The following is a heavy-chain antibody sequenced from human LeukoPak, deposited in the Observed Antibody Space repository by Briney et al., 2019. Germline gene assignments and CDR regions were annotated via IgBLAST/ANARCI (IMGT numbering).Heavy chain of an antibody. Sequence: SVKVSCKASGGTFTSYAISWVRQAPGQGLEWMGRIIPILGIANYAQKFQGRVTITADKSTSTAYMELSSLRSEDTAAYYCATTIQDSSGPNHDAFDIWGQGTMVTVSS. CDR2: IIPILGIA. V-gene: IGHV1-69*04. CDR3: ATTIQDSSGPNHDAFDI. CDR1: GGTFTSYA. J-gene: IGHJ3*02. D-gene: IGHD6-19*01.